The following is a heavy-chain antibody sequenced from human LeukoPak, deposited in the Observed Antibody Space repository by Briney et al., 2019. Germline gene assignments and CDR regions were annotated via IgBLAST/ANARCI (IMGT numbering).Heavy chain of an antibody. D-gene: IGHD1-26*01. CDR2: INRDGSQK. CDR3: AKVGQPVGGRWFDP. CDR1: GFSLSGYW. J-gene: IGHJ5*02. Sequence: GGSLRLSCAASGFSLSGYWMTWVRQAPGKGLEWVANINRDGSQKNHVDSVQGRFTISRDNAKNSLYLQMNSLTAEDTAVYYCAKVGQPVGGRWFDPWGQGTLVTVSS. V-gene: IGHV3-7*01.